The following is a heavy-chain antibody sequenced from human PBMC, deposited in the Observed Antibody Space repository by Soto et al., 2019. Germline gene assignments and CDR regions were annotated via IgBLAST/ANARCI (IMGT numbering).Heavy chain of an antibody. CDR2: IYPNDSDT. CDR3: ARRFATSSGYYPFFDN. CDR1: GYNFTNYW. D-gene: IGHD3-22*01. V-gene: IGHV5-51*01. J-gene: IGHJ4*02. Sequence: EVQLVQSGAEVKKPGESLKISCKGSGYNFTNYWIAWVRQMPGKGLEWMGIIYPNDSDTRYRPSFQGEVTISADKSISTAYLQWPSLKASDTAMYYCARRFATSSGYYPFFDNWGQGTLVTVSS.